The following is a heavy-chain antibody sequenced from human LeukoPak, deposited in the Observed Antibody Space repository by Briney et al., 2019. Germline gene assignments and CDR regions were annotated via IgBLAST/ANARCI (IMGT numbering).Heavy chain of an antibody. CDR2: IWYDGSNK. CDR1: GFTFSSYG. CDR3: ARDHTVYSSSCLMDV. D-gene: IGHD6-13*01. Sequence: GRSLRLSCAASGFTFSSYGMHWVRQAPGKGLEWVAVIWYDGSNKYYADSVKGRFTISRDNSKNTLYLQMNSLRAEDTAVYYCARDHTVYSSSCLMDVWGKGTTVTVSS. J-gene: IGHJ6*04. V-gene: IGHV3-33*01.